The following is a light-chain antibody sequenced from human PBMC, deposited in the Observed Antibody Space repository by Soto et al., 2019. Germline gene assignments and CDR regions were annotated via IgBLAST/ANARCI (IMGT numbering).Light chain of an antibody. V-gene: IGLV2-23*01. CDR2: EDI. Sequence: QSVLTQPASVSGSPGQSITISCTGTSSDVGKYNLVSWYQQHPGKAPKLMIYEDIKRPSGVSNRFSGSKSGNTASLTISGLQAEDEADYYCSSHAGRGTVVFGGGTKVTVL. J-gene: IGLJ2*01. CDR1: SSDVGKYNL. CDR3: SSHAGRGTVV.